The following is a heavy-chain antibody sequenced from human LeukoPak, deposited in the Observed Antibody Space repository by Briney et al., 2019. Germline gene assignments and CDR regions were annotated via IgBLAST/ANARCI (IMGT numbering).Heavy chain of an antibody. CDR2: IYYSGST. Sequence: SETLSLTCTVSGGSISSYYWSWIRQPPGKGLEWIGYIYYSGSTNYNPSLKSRVTISVDTSKNQFSLKLSSVTAADTAVYYCARVGYGDYYFDYWGQGTLVTVSS. CDR3: ARVGYGDYYFDY. D-gene: IGHD4-17*01. J-gene: IGHJ4*02. V-gene: IGHV4-59*08. CDR1: GGSISSYY.